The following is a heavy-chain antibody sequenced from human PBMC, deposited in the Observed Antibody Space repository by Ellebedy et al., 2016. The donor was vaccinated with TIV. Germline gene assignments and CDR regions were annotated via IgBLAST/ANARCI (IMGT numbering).Heavy chain of an antibody. V-gene: IGHV5-51*01. D-gene: IGHD3-22*01. CDR1: GYSFDNFY. J-gene: IGHJ4*02. CDR2: IYPGDSDT. Sequence: PGGSLRLSCKGSGYSFDNFYIAWVRQMPGKGLEWMGIIYPGDSDTRYSPSFQGQVTISVDRSSSTADLQWSSLKASDTAMYYCAKTRTYTGYDCTFDQWGQGTQVTVSS. CDR3: AKTRTYTGYDCTFDQ.